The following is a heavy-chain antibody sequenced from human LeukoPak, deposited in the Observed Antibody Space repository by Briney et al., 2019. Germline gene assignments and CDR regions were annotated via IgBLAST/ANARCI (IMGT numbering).Heavy chain of an antibody. CDR3: ARLYQQSKWKYYYYYMDV. J-gene: IGHJ6*03. V-gene: IGHV4-59*01. D-gene: IGHD1-1*01. CDR1: GASFSTNY. CDR2: VFDSGST. Sequence: SETLSLTCSVSGASFSTNYWSWIRQPPGRGLEWTGYVFDSGSTNYNPSLKSRVTISVDTSTKQFSLRLSSVTAADTAVYYCARLYQQSKWKYYYYYMDVWGKGTAVTVSS.